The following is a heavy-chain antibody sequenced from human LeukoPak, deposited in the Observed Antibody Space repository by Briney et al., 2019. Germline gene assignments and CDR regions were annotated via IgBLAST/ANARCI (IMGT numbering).Heavy chain of an antibody. V-gene: IGHV4-34*01. CDR3: ARGLVDTAMYFYY. D-gene: IGHD5-18*01. Sequence: SETLSLTCAVYGGSFSGYYWSWIRQPPGKGLEWIGEINHSGSTNYNPSLKSRVTISVDTSKNQFSLKLSSVTAADTAVYYCARGLVDTAMYFYYWGQGTLVTVSS. J-gene: IGHJ4*02. CDR1: GGSFSGYY. CDR2: INHSGST.